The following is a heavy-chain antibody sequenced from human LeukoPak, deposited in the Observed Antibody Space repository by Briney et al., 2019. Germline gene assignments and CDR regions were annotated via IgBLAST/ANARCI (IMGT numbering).Heavy chain of an antibody. J-gene: IGHJ3*02. CDR1: TYTFTGYY. D-gene: IGHD6-13*01. Sequence: ASVTVSCKASTYTFTGYYLHWVRQAPGQGLEWMGWINPDSGGTNYAQKFQGRVTMTRDTSISTAYMDLNRLRSDDTAVYYCARGQWGAADDAFDIWGQRTVVTVSS. CDR2: INPDSGGT. CDR3: ARGQWGAADDAFDI. V-gene: IGHV1-2*02.